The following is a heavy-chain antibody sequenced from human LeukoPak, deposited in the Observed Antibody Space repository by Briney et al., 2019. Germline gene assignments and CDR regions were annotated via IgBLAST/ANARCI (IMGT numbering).Heavy chain of an antibody. CDR3: ARLRGQVATIPRGNFDY. CDR1: GYSFTSYW. Sequence: GESLKISCKGSGYSFTSYWIGWVRQMPGKGLEWMGIIYPGDSDTRYSPSFQGQVTISADKSISTAYLQWSSLKASDTAMYYCARLRGQVATIPRGNFDYWGQGTLVTVSS. J-gene: IGHJ4*02. V-gene: IGHV5-51*01. D-gene: IGHD5-24*01. CDR2: IYPGDSDT.